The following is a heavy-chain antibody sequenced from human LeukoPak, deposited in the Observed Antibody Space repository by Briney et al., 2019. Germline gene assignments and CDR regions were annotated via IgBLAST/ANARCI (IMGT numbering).Heavy chain of an antibody. CDR3: ARGSSGSTKRYYFDS. V-gene: IGHV4-4*07. Sequence: SETLSLTCTVSGGSISGYYWNWVRQPADRGLEWIGRLYSSGDTYYNPSLKSRLTMSVDTSKNQCSLKLRSVTAADTAVYYCARGSSGSTKRYYFDSWGQGALVTVPS. J-gene: IGHJ4*02. D-gene: IGHD6-19*01. CDR1: GGSISGYY. CDR2: LYSSGDT.